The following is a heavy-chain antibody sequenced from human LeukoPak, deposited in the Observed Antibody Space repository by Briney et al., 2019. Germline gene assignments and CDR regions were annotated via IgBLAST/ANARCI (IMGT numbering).Heavy chain of an antibody. J-gene: IGHJ6*03. CDR1: GFTFSSYE. V-gene: IGHV3-48*03. D-gene: IGHD2-21*02. CDR3: ARYCGGGCSYYYYYYMDV. Sequence: GGSLRLSCAASGFTFSSYEMNWVRQAPGKGREWVSYISSSGRTINYADSVKGRLTISSDNAKNSLYLQMSSLRAEDTAVYYCARYCGGGCSYYYYYYMDVWGKGTTVTISS. CDR2: ISSSGRTI.